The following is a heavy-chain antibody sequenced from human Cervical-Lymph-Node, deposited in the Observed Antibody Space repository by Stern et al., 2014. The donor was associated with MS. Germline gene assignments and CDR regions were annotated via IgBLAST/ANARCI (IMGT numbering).Heavy chain of an antibody. Sequence: QVQLVESGTEVQKPGASLIVSCKASGYTFTSYGISWVRQAPGQGLEWVGWIRADSGTTKYAQNLRDRITLTRDTSTGTAYMELRTLRSEDTAVYYCARDKMHAFDYGGQGTLVSVSP. V-gene: IGHV1-18*01. D-gene: IGHD2-8*01. CDR1: GYTFTSYG. CDR2: IRADSGTT. J-gene: IGHJ4*02. CDR3: ARDKMHAFDY.